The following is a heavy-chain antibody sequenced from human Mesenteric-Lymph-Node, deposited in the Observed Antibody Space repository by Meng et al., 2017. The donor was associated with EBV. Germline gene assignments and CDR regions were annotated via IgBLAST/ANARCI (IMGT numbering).Heavy chain of an antibody. D-gene: IGHD3-3*01. V-gene: IGHV4-39*07. CDR1: GGCIVRSGFY. Sequence: LQWQESGPGLLKPSDTLCLTYTVSGGCIVRSGFYCGWIRQPPGKGLEWIGRVSDSVTTSYNPSLRGLVTISADTSKNQFSLRLTSLTASDTAIYYCAGRGFYTLFDYWGQGTLVTVSS. CDR2: VSDSVTT. J-gene: IGHJ4*02. CDR3: AGRGFYTLFDY.